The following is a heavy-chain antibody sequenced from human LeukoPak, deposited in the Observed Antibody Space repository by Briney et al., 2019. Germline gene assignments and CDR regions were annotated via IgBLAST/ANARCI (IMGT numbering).Heavy chain of an antibody. CDR3: ARRAKVYSSSRYYFDY. CDR1: GITFSNYW. CDR2: INSDGSGT. Sequence: GGSLRLSCAASGITFSNYWMHWVRQAPGKGLVWVSRINSDGSGTTYADSVKGRFTISRDNAKNTLYLQMNSLRAEDTAVYYCARRAKVYSSSRYYFDYWGQGTLVTVSS. D-gene: IGHD6-13*01. J-gene: IGHJ4*02. V-gene: IGHV3-74*01.